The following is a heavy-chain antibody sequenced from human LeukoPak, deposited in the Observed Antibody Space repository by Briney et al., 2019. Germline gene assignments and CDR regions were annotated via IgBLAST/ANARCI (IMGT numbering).Heavy chain of an antibody. Sequence: SETLSLTCTVSGGSISSGSYYWSWIRQPDGKGLEWIGRIYTSGSTNYNPSLKSRVTISVDTSKNQFSLKLSSVTAADTAVYYCAKGAYDSSGNDAFDIWGQGTMVTVSS. CDR1: GGSISSGSYY. V-gene: IGHV4-61*02. D-gene: IGHD3-22*01. J-gene: IGHJ3*02. CDR2: IYTSGST. CDR3: AKGAYDSSGNDAFDI.